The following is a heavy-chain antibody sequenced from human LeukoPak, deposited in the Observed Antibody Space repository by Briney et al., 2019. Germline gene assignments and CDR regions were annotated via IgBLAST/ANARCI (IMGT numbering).Heavy chain of an antibody. CDR3: ARDSCSGGSCYSSVWYFDL. CDR2: IYTSGST. V-gene: IGHV4-61*02. Sequence: SETLSLTCTVSGGSISSGSYYWSWIRQPAGKGLEWVGRIYTSGSTNYNPSLKSRVTISVDTSKNQFSLKLSSVTAADTAVYYCARDSCSGGSCYSSVWYFDLWGHGTLVTVSS. J-gene: IGHJ2*01. D-gene: IGHD2-15*01. CDR1: GGSISSGSYY.